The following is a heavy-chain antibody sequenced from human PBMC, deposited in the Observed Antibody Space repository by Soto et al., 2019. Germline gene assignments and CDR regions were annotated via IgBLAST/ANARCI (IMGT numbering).Heavy chain of an antibody. D-gene: IGHD3-22*01. Sequence: SLRLSCAASRFTFSSYSMNWVRQAPGKGLEWVSYISSSSSTIYNADSVKGRFTISRDNAKNSLYLQMNSLRDEDTAVYYCGGDSSGYYYPDVFDIWGQGTMVTVSS. V-gene: IGHV3-48*02. CDR3: GGDSSGYYYPDVFDI. CDR2: ISSSSSTI. CDR1: RFTFSSYS. J-gene: IGHJ3*02.